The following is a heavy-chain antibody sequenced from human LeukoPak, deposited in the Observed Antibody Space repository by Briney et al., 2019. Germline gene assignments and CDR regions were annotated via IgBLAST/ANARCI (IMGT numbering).Heavy chain of an antibody. CDR3: ARDIKGQYQDAFDI. V-gene: IGHV3-21*01. CDR2: ISSSSSYI. D-gene: IGHD2-2*01. Sequence: GGSLRLSCAASGFTFSSYSMNWVRQAPGKGLEWVSSISSSSSYIYYADSVKGRFTISRDNAKNSVYLQMNSLRAEDTAVYYCARDIKGQYQDAFDIWGQGTMVTVSS. CDR1: GFTFSSYS. J-gene: IGHJ3*02.